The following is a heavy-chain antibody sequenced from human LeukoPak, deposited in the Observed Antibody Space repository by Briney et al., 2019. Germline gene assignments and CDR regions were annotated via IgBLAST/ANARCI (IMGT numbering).Heavy chain of an antibody. CDR1: GFTFSSYE. CDR3: AREPDDYGDYVGS. CDR2: ISSSGSTI. D-gene: IGHD4-17*01. Sequence: GSLRLSCAASGFTFSSYEMNWVRQAPGKGLEWVSYISSSGSTIYYADSVKGRLTISRDNAKNSLYLQMNSLRAEDTAVYYCAREPDDYGDYVGSWGQGTLVTVSS. J-gene: IGHJ4*02. V-gene: IGHV3-48*03.